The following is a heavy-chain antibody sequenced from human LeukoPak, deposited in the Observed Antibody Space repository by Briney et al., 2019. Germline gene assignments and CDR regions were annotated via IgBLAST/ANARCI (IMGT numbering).Heavy chain of an antibody. V-gene: IGHV3-30*18. J-gene: IGHJ6*02. Sequence: PGRSLRLSCAASGFTFSSYGMHWVRQTPGKGLEWVAVISYDGSNKYYADSVKGRFTISRDNSKNTLYLQMNSLRAEDTAVYYCAKDELYYGDKVYYGMDVWGQGTTVTVSS. CDR1: GFTFSSYG. D-gene: IGHD4-17*01. CDR3: AKDELYYGDKVYYGMDV. CDR2: ISYDGSNK.